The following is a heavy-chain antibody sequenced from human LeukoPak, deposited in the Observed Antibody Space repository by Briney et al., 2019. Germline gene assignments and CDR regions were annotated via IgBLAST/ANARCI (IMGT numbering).Heavy chain of an antibody. CDR1: GFTFSSRW. D-gene: IGHD5-18*01. CDR3: ARTSLGAMALGY. Sequence: GGSLRLSCVASGFTFSSRWMHWVRQAPGKGLVWVSRINSDVSSAGYADSVKGRFAISRDDAKNTLYLQMNSLRAEDTAVYYCARTSLGAMALGYWGQGTLVTVSS. CDR2: INSDVSSA. V-gene: IGHV3-74*01. J-gene: IGHJ4*02.